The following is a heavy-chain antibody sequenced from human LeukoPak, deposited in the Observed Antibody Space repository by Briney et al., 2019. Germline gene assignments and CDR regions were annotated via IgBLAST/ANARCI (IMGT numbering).Heavy chain of an antibody. V-gene: IGHV3-69-1*01. D-gene: IGHD6-19*01. J-gene: IGHJ4*02. Sequence: GGSLRLSCAASGFTFSDYYMSWIRQAPGKGLEWVSYISSGSTIYYADSVKGRFTISRDNSKNTLYLQMNSLRSDDTALYYCAKDQWLVLNYWGQGTLVTVSS. CDR3: AKDQWLVLNY. CDR2: ISSGSTI. CDR1: GFTFSDYY.